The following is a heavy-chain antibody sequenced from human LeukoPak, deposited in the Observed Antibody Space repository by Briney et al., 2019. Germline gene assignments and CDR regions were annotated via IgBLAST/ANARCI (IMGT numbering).Heavy chain of an antibody. V-gene: IGHV1-2*02. CDR3: ARPRDYGDYDAFDI. CDR2: INPNSGGT. Sequence: ASVKVSCKASGYTXTGYYMHWVRQAXGQGLEWMGWINPNSGGTNYEQKFQGRVTMTRDTSISTAYMELSRLRFDDTAVYYCARPRDYGDYDAFDIWGQGTMVTVSS. CDR1: GYTXTGYY. D-gene: IGHD4-17*01. J-gene: IGHJ3*02.